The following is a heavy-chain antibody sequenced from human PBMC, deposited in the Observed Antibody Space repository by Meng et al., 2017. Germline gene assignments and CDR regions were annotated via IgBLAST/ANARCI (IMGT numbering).Heavy chain of an antibody. D-gene: IGHD3-10*02. J-gene: IGHJ4*02. V-gene: IGHV3-21*01. Sequence: GESLKISCAASGFTFSSYSMDWVRQAPGKRLEWVSSISSSSSYIYYADSVKGRFTISRDNAKNSLYLQMNSLRAEDTAVYYCARGGFVRVAGTTDYWGQGTLVTVSS. CDR2: ISSSSSYI. CDR3: ARGGFVRVAGTTDY. CDR1: GFTFSSYS.